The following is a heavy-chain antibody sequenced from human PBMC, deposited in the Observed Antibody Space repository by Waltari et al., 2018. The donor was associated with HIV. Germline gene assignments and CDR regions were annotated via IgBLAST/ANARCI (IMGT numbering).Heavy chain of an antibody. J-gene: IGHJ6*02. D-gene: IGHD3-22*01. V-gene: IGHV1-18*01. CDR3: ARLTHYYDTSGPDYYYYGMDV. CDR1: GNTFTRYG. Sequence: QVQLVQSGAEVKKPGASVKVSCKASGNTFTRYGISWVRQAPGQGLAWMGWISAYNGNTNYAQKLQGRVSMTTETSTSTAYMELRSLRSDDTAVYYCARLTHYYDTSGPDYYYYGMDVWGQGTTVTVSS. CDR2: ISAYNGNT.